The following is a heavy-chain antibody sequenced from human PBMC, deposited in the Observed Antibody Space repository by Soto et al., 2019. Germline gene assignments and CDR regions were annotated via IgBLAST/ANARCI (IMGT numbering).Heavy chain of an antibody. D-gene: IGHD1-26*01. CDR1: GGSISSYY. V-gene: IGHV4-59*12. J-gene: IGHJ3*02. CDR3: ARDLSVGDAFDI. CDR2: IYYSGST. Sequence: SETLSLTCTVSGGSISSYYWSWIRQPPGKGLEWIGYIYYSGSTNYNPSLKSRVTISVDTSKNQFSLKLSSVTAADTAVYYCARDLSVGDAFDIWGQGTMVTVSS.